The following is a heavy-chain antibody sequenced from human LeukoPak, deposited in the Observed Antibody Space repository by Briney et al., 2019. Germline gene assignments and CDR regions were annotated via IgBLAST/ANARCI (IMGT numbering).Heavy chain of an antibody. J-gene: IGHJ4*02. V-gene: IGHV4-34*01. CDR1: GGSFSGYY. CDR3: ARASEYYYGSGSYRRQPFDY. D-gene: IGHD3-10*01. CDR2: INHSGTT. Sequence: PSETLSLTCAVYGGSFSGYYWGWIRQPPGKGLEWIGEINHSGTTNYNTSLKSRLTISVDTSKNQFSLKLSSVTAADTAVYYCARASEYYYGSGSYRRQPFDYWGQGTLVTVSS.